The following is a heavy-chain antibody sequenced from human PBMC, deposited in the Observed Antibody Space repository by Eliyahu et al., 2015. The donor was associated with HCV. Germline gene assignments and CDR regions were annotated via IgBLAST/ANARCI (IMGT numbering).Heavy chain of an antibody. CDR1: GGSISSSSYY. CDR3: ARQGKQWLVDYYYYGMDV. CDR2: IYYSGST. Sequence: QLQLQESGPGLVKPSETLSLTCTVSGGSISSSSYYWGWIRQPPGKGLEWIGSIYYSGSTYYNPSLKSRVTISVDTSKNQFSLKLSSVTAADTAVYYCARQGKQWLVDYYYYGMDVWGQGTTVTVSS. D-gene: IGHD6-19*01. V-gene: IGHV4-39*01. J-gene: IGHJ6*02.